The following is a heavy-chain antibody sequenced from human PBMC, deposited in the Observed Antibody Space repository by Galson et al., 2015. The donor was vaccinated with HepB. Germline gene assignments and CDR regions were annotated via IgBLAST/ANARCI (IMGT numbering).Heavy chain of an antibody. D-gene: IGHD1-26*01. V-gene: IGHV1-69*04. CDR1: GYTFTSYD. CDR3: ARGHSVGGYGMDV. Sequence: SVKVSCKASGYTFTSYDINWVRQAPGQGLEWMGRIIPILGIANYAQKFQGRVTITADKSTSTAYMELSSLRSEDTAVYYCARGHSVGGYGMDVWGQGTTVTVSS. CDR2: IIPILGIA. J-gene: IGHJ6*02.